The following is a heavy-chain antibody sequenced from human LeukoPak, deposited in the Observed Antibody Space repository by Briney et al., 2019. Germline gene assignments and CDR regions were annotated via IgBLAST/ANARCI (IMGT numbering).Heavy chain of an antibody. J-gene: IGHJ4*02. CDR1: GFTFSSYW. V-gene: IGHV3-7*01. Sequence: GGSLRLSCAASGFTFSSYWMSWVRQAPGRGLEWVANIKKDGSEKYHVDSVKGRFTISRDNAKNSLYLQMNSLRAEDTAVYYCARDGYGGYYSGSYIDYWGQGTLVTVSS. CDR2: IKKDGSEK. D-gene: IGHD3-10*01. CDR3: ARDGYGGYYSGSYIDY.